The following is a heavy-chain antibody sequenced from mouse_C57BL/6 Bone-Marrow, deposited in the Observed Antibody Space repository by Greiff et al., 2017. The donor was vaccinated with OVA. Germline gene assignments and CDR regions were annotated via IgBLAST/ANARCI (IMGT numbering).Heavy chain of an antibody. D-gene: IGHD2-2*01. CDR2: IYPRSGNT. CDR3: ARSMVTGLYFDY. J-gene: IGHJ2*01. CDR1: GYTFTSYG. Sequence: VQLQQSGAELARPGASVKLSCKASGYTFTSYGISWVKQRTGQGLEWIGEIYPRSGNTYYNEKFKGKATLTADKSSSTAYMELRSLTSEDSAVYFCARSMVTGLYFDYWGQGTTLTVSS. V-gene: IGHV1-81*01.